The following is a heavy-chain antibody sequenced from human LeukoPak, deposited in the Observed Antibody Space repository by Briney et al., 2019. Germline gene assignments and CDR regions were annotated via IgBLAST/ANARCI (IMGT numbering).Heavy chain of an antibody. Sequence: ASVKVSCKASGGTLSSYAISWVRQAPGQGLEWMGRIFPILGIANYAQKFQGRVTITADKSTSTAYMELSSLRSEDTAVYYCVWGSGSYPVYGMDVWGQGTTVTVSS. CDR2: IFPILGIA. CDR3: VWGSGSYPVYGMDV. CDR1: GGTLSSYA. D-gene: IGHD3-10*01. J-gene: IGHJ6*02. V-gene: IGHV1-69*04.